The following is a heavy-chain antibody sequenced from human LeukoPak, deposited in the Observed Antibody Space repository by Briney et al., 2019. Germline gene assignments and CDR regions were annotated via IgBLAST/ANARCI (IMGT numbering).Heavy chain of an antibody. CDR3: ARPNGWVDY. Sequence: GESLKISCKASGYSFKHYWIGWVRQMPGKGLEWMGIIYTGDSDTRYSPSFQGHVTISVDKSISTAYLQWNSLKASDTAMYYCARPNGWVDYWGQGTPVTVSS. J-gene: IGHJ4*02. D-gene: IGHD6-19*01. V-gene: IGHV5-51*01. CDR1: GYSFKHYW. CDR2: IYTGDSDT.